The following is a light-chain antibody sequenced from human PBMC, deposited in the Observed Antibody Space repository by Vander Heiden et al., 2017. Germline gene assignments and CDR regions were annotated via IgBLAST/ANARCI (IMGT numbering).Light chain of an antibody. V-gene: IGKV1-39*01. CDR2: GAS. Sequence: DMQMTQSPSSLSASVGDRITITCRASQFIKNYLNWYQQKPGKAPSLLIFGASTLQSGVPSRFSGSASGTDFTLSISSLQPEDFATYYCQQSYFTPWTFGQGTKVELK. CDR3: QQSYFTPWT. CDR1: QFIKNY. J-gene: IGKJ1*01.